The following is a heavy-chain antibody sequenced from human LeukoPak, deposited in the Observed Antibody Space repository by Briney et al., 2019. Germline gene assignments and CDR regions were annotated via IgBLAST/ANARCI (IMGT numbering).Heavy chain of an antibody. Sequence: SETLSLTCAVYGGSFSGYYWSWIRQPPGKGLEWIGEINHSGSTNYNPSLKSRVTISVDTSKNQFSLKLSSVTAADTAVYYCAREVRGTIFGVVMWRWFDPWGQGTLVTVSS. V-gene: IGHV4-34*01. J-gene: IGHJ5*02. CDR1: GGSFSGYY. CDR2: INHSGST. D-gene: IGHD3-3*01. CDR3: AREVRGTIFGVVMWRWFDP.